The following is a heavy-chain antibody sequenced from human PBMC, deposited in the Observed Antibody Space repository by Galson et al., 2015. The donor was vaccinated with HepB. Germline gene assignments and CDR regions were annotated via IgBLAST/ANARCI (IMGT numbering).Heavy chain of an antibody. CDR2: ISSNGGST. D-gene: IGHD2-15*01. V-gene: IGHV3-64D*06. CDR1: GFTFSSYA. J-gene: IGHJ5*02. Sequence: SLRLSCAASGFTFSSYAMHWVRQAPGKGLEYVSAISSNGGSTYYADSVKGRFTISRDNSKNTLYLQMSSLRAEDTAVYYCVKDSSSGGSLNWFDPWGQGTLVTVSS. CDR3: VKDSSSGGSLNWFDP.